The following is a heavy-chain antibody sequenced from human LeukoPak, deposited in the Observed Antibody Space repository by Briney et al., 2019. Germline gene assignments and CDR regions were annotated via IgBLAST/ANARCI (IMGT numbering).Heavy chain of an antibody. V-gene: IGHV3-7*01. D-gene: IGHD3-10*01. CDR2: IKQDGSEK. J-gene: IGHJ4*02. Sequence: GGSLRLSCAASGFTFSSSWMSWVRQAPGKGLEWVANIKQDGSEKYYVDSVKGRFTISRDNAKNSLYLQMNSLRAEDTAVYYCASGEGWTIDYWGQGTLVTVSS. CDR1: GFTFSSSW. CDR3: ASGEGWTIDY.